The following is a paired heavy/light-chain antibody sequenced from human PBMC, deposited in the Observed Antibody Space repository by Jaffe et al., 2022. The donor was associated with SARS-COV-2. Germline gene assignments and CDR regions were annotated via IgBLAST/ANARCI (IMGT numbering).Heavy chain of an antibody. CDR3: ANDPGGSHRYTPLDS. J-gene: IGHJ4*02. CDR1: GFTFSSYA. CDR2: ISASGGST. Sequence: VQLLESGGGLVQPGMSRRLSCAASGFTFSSYAMSWVRQAPGKGLEWVSGISASGGSTFYADSVKGRFTISRDNSKNTLYLQMNSLRAEDTAVYYCANDPGGSHRYTPLDSWGQGTLVTVSS. V-gene: IGHV3-23*01. D-gene: IGHD3-16*02.
Light chain of an antibody. V-gene: IGLV3-21*02. CDR2: DDR. CDR3: QVWDSGSDHVV. CDR1: NIGSKS. Sequence: SYVLTQPPSVSVAPGQTARITCGGNNIGSKSVHWYQQKPGQAPVLVVYDDRDRPSGIPERFSGSNSGNTATLTISRVEAGDEADCYCQVWDSGSDHVVFGGGTKLTVL. J-gene: IGLJ2*01.